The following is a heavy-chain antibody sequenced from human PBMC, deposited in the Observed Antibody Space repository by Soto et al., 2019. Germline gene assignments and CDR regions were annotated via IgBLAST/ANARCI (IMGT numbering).Heavy chain of an antibody. V-gene: IGHV3-43*01. CDR2: ISWDGGST. D-gene: IGHD3-16*02. J-gene: IGHJ4*02. CDR3: AKHIKPFLLSVPYS. CDR1: GFTFDDYT. Sequence: DVQLVESGGVVVQPGGSLRLSCAASGFTFDDYTMHWVRQAPGKGLEWVSLISWDGGSTYYADSVKGRFTISRDNSKNSLYLQMNSLRTEDTALYDCAKHIKPFLLSVPYSWGQGTLVTVSS.